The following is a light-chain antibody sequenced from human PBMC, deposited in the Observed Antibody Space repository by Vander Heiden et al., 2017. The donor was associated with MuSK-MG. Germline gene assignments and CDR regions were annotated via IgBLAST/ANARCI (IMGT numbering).Light chain of an antibody. V-gene: IGLV6-57*03. Sequence: NFMLTQPHSVSESPGKTVTISCTRSSGGIANNYVQWYQQRPGSAPTTVIYESNQRPSGVPDRFSGSIDSSSNSASLTISGLKTEDEAYYYCQSYDSSKQVFGGGTKLTVL. CDR1: SGGIANNY. J-gene: IGLJ3*02. CDR3: QSYDSSKQV. CDR2: ESN.